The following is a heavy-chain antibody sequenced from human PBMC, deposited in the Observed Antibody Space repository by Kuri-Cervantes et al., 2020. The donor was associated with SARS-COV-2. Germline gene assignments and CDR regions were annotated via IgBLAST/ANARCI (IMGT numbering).Heavy chain of an antibody. V-gene: IGHV3-30-3*01. CDR3: AQDVSQLGRACRY. CDR1: GFTFSRYA. D-gene: IGHD6-6*01. CDR2: ISYDGTNK. Sequence: GESLKISCAASGFTFSRYAMHWVRQAPGKGLEWVAVISYDGTNKDYTASGKGRFTISRDNSQNTVYLQMNSLRGEDTALYYCAQDVSQLGRACRYWGQGTLVTVSS. J-gene: IGHJ4*02.